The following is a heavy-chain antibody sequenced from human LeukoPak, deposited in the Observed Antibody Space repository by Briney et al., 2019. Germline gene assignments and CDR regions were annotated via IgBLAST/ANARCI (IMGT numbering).Heavy chain of an antibody. V-gene: IGHV3-23*01. CDR2: ISDSGGST. J-gene: IGHJ4*02. Sequence: GGSLRLSCAASGFTFSSFAMSWVRQAPGKGLEWVSAISDSGGSTHYADSVKGRFTISRDNSKNTLYLQMNSLRAEDTAVYYCAKGPRGYVDLFDYWGQGTLATVSS. D-gene: IGHD3-16*01. CDR3: AKGPRGYVDLFDY. CDR1: GFTFSSFA.